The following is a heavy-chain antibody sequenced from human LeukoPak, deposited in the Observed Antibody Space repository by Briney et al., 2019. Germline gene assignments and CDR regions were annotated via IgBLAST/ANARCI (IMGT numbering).Heavy chain of an antibody. D-gene: IGHD1-26*01. V-gene: IGHV3-74*01. Sequence: GGSLRLSCAASGFTFSSYWMHWVRQTPGKGLIYISRINNDGSSANYADSVRGRFTISRDNTENSLYLQMNSLRVEDTGFYYCARDVGADFWGQGTLVTVSS. CDR3: ARDVGADF. CDR2: INNDGSSA. CDR1: GFTFSSYW. J-gene: IGHJ4*02.